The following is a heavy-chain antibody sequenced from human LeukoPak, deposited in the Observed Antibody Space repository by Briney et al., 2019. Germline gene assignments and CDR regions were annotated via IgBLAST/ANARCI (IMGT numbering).Heavy chain of an antibody. CDR1: GGSFSGYY. D-gene: IGHD5-18*01. V-gene: IGHV4-34*01. CDR2: INHSGST. J-gene: IGHJ4*02. Sequence: SETLSLTCAVYGGSFSGYYWSWIRQPPGKGLECIGEINHSGSTNYNPSLKSRVTISVDTSKNQFSLKLSSVTAADTAVYYCARARMDTAMVLLDYWGQGTLVTVSS. CDR3: ARARMDTAMVLLDY.